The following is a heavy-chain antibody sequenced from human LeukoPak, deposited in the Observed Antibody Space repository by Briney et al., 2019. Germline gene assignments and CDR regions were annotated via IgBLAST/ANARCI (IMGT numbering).Heavy chain of an antibody. CDR1: GYSFTSYW. J-gene: IGHJ6*03. Sequence: GESLKISCKGSGYSFTSYWIGWVRQMPGKGLEWMGIIYPGDSDTRYSPSFQGQVTISADKSISTAYLQWSSLKASDTAMHYCARSYSHYYYYMDVWGKGTTVTVSS. CDR3: ARSYSHYYYYMDV. CDR2: IYPGDSDT. D-gene: IGHD2-21*01. V-gene: IGHV5-51*01.